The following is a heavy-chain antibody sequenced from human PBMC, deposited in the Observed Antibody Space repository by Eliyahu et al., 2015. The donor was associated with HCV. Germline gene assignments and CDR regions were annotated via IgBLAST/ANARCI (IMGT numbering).Heavy chain of an antibody. CDR2: IKSKSDEGTT. CDR1: GFTFNNAW. J-gene: IGHJ3*02. CDR3: ATDLRNYWRSAFDI. V-gene: IGHV3-15*01. D-gene: IGHD4-11*01. Sequence: EVLLVESGGGLVKPGGSLRLSCAASGFTFNNAWMSWVRQGPGKGLEWVGRIKSKSDEGTTDYAAPVKGRFTISRDDSKNTLYLQMNSLKTEDTAVYYCATDLRNYWRSAFDIWGQGTMVTVSS.